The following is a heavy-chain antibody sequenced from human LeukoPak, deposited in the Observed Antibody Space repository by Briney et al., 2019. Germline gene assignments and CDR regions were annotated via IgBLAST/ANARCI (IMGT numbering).Heavy chain of an antibody. D-gene: IGHD4-11*01. CDR3: GGSNYPYYFDY. CDR1: GGTFSSYA. Sequence: SVKVSCKASGGTFSSYAISWVRQAPGQGLEWMGGIIPIFGTANYAQKFQGRVTITTDESTSTAYMELSSLRSEDTAVYYCGGSNYPYYFDYWGQGTLVTVSS. CDR2: IIPIFGTA. J-gene: IGHJ4*02. V-gene: IGHV1-69*05.